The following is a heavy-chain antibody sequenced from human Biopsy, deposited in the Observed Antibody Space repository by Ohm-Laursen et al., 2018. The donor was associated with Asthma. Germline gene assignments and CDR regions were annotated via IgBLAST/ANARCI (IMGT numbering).Heavy chain of an antibody. CDR2: IYSGGGK. J-gene: IGHJ3*02. CDR1: GFTVSTNG. D-gene: IGHD2-15*01. V-gene: IGHV3-53*01. CDR3: ARAFGGSFFSGSFDI. Sequence: GSLRLSCSASGFTVSTNGMSWVRQPPGKGPEWVSVIYSGGGKYYADSWQGRVTISRDNSKNTLSPQMNSLRAEDTAVYYCARAFGGSFFSGSFDIWGQGTMVTVSS.